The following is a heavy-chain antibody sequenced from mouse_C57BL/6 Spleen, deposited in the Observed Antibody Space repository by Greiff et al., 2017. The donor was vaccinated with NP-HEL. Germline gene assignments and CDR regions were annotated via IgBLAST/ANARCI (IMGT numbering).Heavy chain of an antibody. D-gene: IGHD1-1*01. CDR2: INPNNGGT. V-gene: IGHV1-26*01. CDR3: ARSEDYYGSSYWYFDV. Sequence: EVQLQQSGPELVKPGASVKISCKASGYTFTDYYMNWVKQSHGKSLEWIGDINPNNGGTSYNQKFKGKATLTVDKSSSTAYMELRSLTSEDSAVYYCARSEDYYGSSYWYFDVWGTGTTVTVSS. J-gene: IGHJ1*03. CDR1: GYTFTDYY.